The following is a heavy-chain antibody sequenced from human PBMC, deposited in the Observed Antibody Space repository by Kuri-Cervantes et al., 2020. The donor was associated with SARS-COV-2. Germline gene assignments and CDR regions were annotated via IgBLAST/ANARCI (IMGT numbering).Heavy chain of an antibody. Sequence: GSLRLSCTVSGASISSSTYYWGWIRQSPGKGLEWLGSIYESGDTYYSSSLKSRLSLSVDTSKNQFSLKLTSVTAADTAIYYCARGVDRKEIYYYYYGMDVWGQGTTVTVSS. CDR2: IYESGDT. V-gene: IGHV4-39*01. D-gene: IGHD2-15*01. J-gene: IGHJ6*02. CDR3: ARGVDRKEIYYYYYGMDV. CDR1: GASISSSTYY.